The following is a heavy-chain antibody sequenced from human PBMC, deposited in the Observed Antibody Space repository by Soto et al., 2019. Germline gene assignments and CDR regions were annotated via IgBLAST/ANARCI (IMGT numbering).Heavy chain of an antibody. J-gene: IGHJ4*02. V-gene: IGHV3-23*01. Sequence: GGSLRLSCAASGFTFNRYAMSWVRQAPGKGLEWVSTISGSGGSTYYADSVQGRFSISRDNSKNTLSLQVNSLRAEDTAIYYCAKAGGSGSYYAERDYYLDYWGQGTLVTVSS. D-gene: IGHD3-10*01. CDR3: AKAGGSGSYYAERDYYLDY. CDR2: ISGSGGST. CDR1: GFTFNRYA.